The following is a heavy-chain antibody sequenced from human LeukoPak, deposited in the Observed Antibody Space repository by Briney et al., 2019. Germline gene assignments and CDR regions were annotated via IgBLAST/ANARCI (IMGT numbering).Heavy chain of an antibody. Sequence: GGSLRLSCVTSGFTFSSYGMHWVRQAPGKGLEWVSNIRSDENNKYYADSVKGRFTISRDNAKNTMYLEMNSLRAEDTAVYYCARDPRDGYYFFDYWGQGTLVTISS. CDR1: GFTFSSYG. J-gene: IGHJ4*02. V-gene: IGHV3-30*02. D-gene: IGHD5-24*01. CDR3: ARDPRDGYYFFDY. CDR2: IRSDENNK.